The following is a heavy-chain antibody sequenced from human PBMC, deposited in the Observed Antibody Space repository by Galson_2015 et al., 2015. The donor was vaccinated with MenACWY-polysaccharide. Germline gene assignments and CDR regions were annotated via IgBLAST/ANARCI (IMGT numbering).Heavy chain of an antibody. CDR1: GFPFGDSW. CDR3: ARARSWSGYFAFDF. Sequence: SMRLSCAASGFPFGDSWMTWIRQAPGMGLEWVANIQQSGSEKYYVDSGEGRFTVSRDNAKNSLYLQLNSLRAEDTAVYYCARARSWSGYFAFDFWGQGTMVTVSS. D-gene: IGHD3-3*01. CDR2: IQQSGSEK. V-gene: IGHV3-7*01. J-gene: IGHJ3*01.